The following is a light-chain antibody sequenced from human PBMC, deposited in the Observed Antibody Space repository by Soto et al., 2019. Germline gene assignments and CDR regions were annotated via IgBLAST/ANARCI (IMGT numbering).Light chain of an antibody. CDR3: QSYDSSLSGWV. J-gene: IGLJ3*02. CDR2: GNS. CDR1: GSNIGAGYD. Sequence: QSVLTKPPSVSGAPGQRVTISCTGSGSNIGAGYDVHWYQQLPGTAPKLLIYGNSNRPSGVPDRFSGSKSGTSASLAITGLQAEDEADYYCQSYDSSLSGWVFGGGTKLTVL. V-gene: IGLV1-40*01.